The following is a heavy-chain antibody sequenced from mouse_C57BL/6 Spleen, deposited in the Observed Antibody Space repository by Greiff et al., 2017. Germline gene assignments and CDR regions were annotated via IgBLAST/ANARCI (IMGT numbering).Heavy chain of an antibody. V-gene: IGHV1-72*01. CDR3: ARSGWLLNWYFDV. CDR1: GYTFTSYW. J-gene: IGHJ1*03. CDR2: IDPNSGGT. Sequence: VQLQQPGAELVKPGASVTLSCKASGYTFTSYWMHWVKQRPGRGLEWIGRIDPNSGGTKYNEKFKSKATLTVDKPSSTAYMQLRSLTSEDSAVYYCARSGWLLNWYFDVWGTGTTVTVSS. D-gene: IGHD2-3*01.